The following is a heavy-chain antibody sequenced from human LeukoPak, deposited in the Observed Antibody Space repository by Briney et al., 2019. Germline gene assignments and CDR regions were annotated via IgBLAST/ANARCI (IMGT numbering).Heavy chain of an antibody. Sequence: GGSLRLSCAASAFTFSTFAMSWVRQAPGKGLEWVSTISGNGGRTYYADSVKGRFTISRDNAENTLYLQMNSLRAEDTAVYYCARGYGSSRGWYWGQGTLVTVSS. J-gene: IGHJ4*02. CDR1: AFTFSTFA. CDR2: ISGNGGRT. CDR3: ARGYGSSRGWY. D-gene: IGHD6-6*01. V-gene: IGHV3-23*01.